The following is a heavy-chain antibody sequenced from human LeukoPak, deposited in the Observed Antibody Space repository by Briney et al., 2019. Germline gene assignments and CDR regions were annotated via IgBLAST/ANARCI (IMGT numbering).Heavy chain of an antibody. D-gene: IGHD6-19*01. CDR2: ISHDGMNA. Sequence: GGSLRLSCAASGLHFSGTAMSWVRQAPGKGLDWVSAISHDGMNAYYADSVKGRFTISRDNSKKTVSLEMSSLTAADTGVYYCAKDGAQYSSGPECDPRGQGALVTVS. V-gene: IGHV3-23*01. CDR1: GLHFSGTA. J-gene: IGHJ5*02. CDR3: AKDGAQYSSGPECDP.